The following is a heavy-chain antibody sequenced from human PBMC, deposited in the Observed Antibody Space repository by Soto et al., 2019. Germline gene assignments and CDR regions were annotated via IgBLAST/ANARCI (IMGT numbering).Heavy chain of an antibody. V-gene: IGHV1-46*03. CDR2: INPSGGST. CDR1: GYTFTSYY. D-gene: IGHD1-1*01. J-gene: IGHJ4*02. CDR3: SRGYPPRDQLGNLPGAF. Sequence: QVQLVQSGAEVMQPGVSVKVSCKASGYTFTSYYIQWVRQAPGQGLEWMGIINPSGGSTNYAQKFQGRVTMTRDTSTSTVYMELSSLRSEDTAIYYCSRGYPPRDQLGNLPGAFWGQGTLVTVSS.